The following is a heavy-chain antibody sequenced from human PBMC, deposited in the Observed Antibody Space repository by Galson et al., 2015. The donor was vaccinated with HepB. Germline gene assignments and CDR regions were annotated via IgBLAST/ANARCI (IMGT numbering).Heavy chain of an antibody. D-gene: IGHD5-12*01. CDR1: GDSVSSNSAA. CDR3: ARGESGASYEYFHNKALDV. CDR2: TYYRSKWFN. V-gene: IGHV6-1*01. Sequence: CAISGDSVSSNSAAWTWIRQSPPRGLEWLGRTYYRSKWFNDYSVSVQSRITVSADTSKNQVSLHLKSVTPGDTAVYYCARGESGASYEYFHNKALDVWGQGTTVTVSS. J-gene: IGHJ6*02.